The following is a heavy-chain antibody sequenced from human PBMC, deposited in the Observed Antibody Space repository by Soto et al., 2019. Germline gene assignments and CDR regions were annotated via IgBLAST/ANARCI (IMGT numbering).Heavy chain of an antibody. D-gene: IGHD3-22*01. Sequence: PGGSLRLSCAASGFTFNSYAMHWVRQAPGKGLEWVAVISYDGSNKYYADSVKGRFTISRDNSKNTLYLQMNSLRAEDTAVYYCARDYYDSSGYYYDLDYWGQGTLVTVSS. J-gene: IGHJ4*02. CDR1: GFTFNSYA. CDR3: ARDYYDSSGYYYDLDY. CDR2: ISYDGSNK. V-gene: IGHV3-30-3*01.